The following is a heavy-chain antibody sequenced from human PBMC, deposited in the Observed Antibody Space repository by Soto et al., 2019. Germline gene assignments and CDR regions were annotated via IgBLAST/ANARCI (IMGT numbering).Heavy chain of an antibody. D-gene: IGHD1-26*01. CDR1: GCTFSHYA. CDR3: AKDGSHNFDY. Sequence: QEQLVESGGGVVQPGRSLRLSCAASGCTFSHYAMHWVRQAPGKGLEWVALMSYDGSNEYYADSVKGRFTISRDNSKNTLYLQMNSLRAEDTAVYYCAKDGSHNFDYWGQGTLVTVSS. V-gene: IGHV3-30*18. CDR2: MSYDGSNE. J-gene: IGHJ4*02.